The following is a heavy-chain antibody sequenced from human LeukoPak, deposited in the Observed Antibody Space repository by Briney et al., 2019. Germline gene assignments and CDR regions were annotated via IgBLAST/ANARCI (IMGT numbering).Heavy chain of an antibody. J-gene: IGHJ5*02. CDR1: GYSIGTGYY. CDR2: IYHSGSA. V-gene: IGHV4-38-2*01. D-gene: IGHD3-3*01. CDR3: AADQRIAIFGVAAVRFDP. Sequence: SETLSLTCAVSGYSIGTGYYWVWIRQPPGRGLEWIASIYHSGSAYYNPSLKSRATISVDTSQNQFFLTLGSVTAADTAVYYCAADQRIAIFGVAAVRFDPWSQGTLVTVSS.